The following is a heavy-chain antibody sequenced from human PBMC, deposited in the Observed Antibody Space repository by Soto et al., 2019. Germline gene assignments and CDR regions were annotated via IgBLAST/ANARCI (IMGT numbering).Heavy chain of an antibody. CDR2: ISGSGGST. J-gene: IGHJ6*02. CDR1: GFTFSSYA. D-gene: IGHD3-3*01. V-gene: IGHV3-23*01. Sequence: GGSLRLSCAASGFTFSSYAMSWVRQAPGKGLEWVSAISGSGGSTYYADSVKGRFTISRDNSKNTLYLQMNSLRAEDTAVYYCAKDQAGRFPGHYYYYGMDVWGQGTTVTVSS. CDR3: AKDQAGRFPGHYYYYGMDV.